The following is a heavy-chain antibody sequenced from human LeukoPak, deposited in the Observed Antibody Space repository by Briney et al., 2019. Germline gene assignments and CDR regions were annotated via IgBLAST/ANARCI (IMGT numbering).Heavy chain of an antibody. CDR2: ISSSSSYI. D-gene: IGHD5/OR15-5a*01. J-gene: IGHJ4*02. V-gene: IGHV3-21*01. CDR1: GFTFSSYS. CDR3: ARELSIYDAFDY. Sequence: PGGSLRLSCAASGFTFSSYSMNWVRQAPGKGLEWVSSISSSSSYIYYADSVKGRFTISRDNAKNSLYLQMNSLRAEDTAVYYCARELSIYDAFDYWGQGTLVTVSS.